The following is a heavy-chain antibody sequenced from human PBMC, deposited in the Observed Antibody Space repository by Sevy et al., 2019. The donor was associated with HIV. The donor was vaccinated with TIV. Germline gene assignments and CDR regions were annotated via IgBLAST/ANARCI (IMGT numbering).Heavy chain of an antibody. Sequence: GGSLRLSCAASGFTFSSYAMHWVRQAPGKGLEWVAVISYDGSNNYYADSVKGRFTISRDNSKNTLYLQMNSLRAEDTAVYYCARDSNIAFDIWSQGTMVTVSS. V-gene: IGHV3-30-3*01. J-gene: IGHJ3*02. D-gene: IGHD5-12*01. CDR1: GFTFSSYA. CDR2: ISYDGSNN. CDR3: ARDSNIAFDI.